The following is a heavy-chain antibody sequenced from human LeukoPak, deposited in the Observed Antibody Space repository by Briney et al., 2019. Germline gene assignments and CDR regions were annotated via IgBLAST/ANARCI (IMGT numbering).Heavy chain of an antibody. CDR1: GFTFSSYD. D-gene: IGHD3-16*01. J-gene: IGHJ3*02. CDR3: ARTSKVTSVMDI. Sequence: GGSLRLSCAASGFTFSSYDMNWVRQAPGKGLEWVSAIDTAGNTFYPGSVKGRFTISRENAKNSLYLQMNNVRAGDTAVYYCARTSKVTSVMDIWGQGTMVTVSS. CDR2: IDTAGNT. V-gene: IGHV3-13*04.